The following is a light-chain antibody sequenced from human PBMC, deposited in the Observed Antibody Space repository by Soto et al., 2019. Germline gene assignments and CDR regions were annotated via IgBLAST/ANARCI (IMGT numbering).Light chain of an antibody. CDR1: SSDVGNYNL. J-gene: IGLJ1*01. Sequence: QSALTQPASMSGSLGQSITISCTGTSSDVGNYNLVSWYQQHPGKAPKLLVYEVTKRPSGVPTRFFGSKSGNTASLTISGLQPDDEADYYCCSYAVGSIYVFGTGTKLTVL. CDR2: EVT. V-gene: IGLV2-23*02. CDR3: CSYAVGSIYV.